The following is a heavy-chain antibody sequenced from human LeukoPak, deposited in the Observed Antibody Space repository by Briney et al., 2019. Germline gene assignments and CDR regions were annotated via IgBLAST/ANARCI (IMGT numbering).Heavy chain of an antibody. CDR2: ISSSSSSYI. CDR3: ARGRYVDPPMDV. Sequence: GGSLRLSCAASGFTFSSYSMNWVRQAPGKGLEWVSSISSSSSSYIYYADSVKGRFTISRDNAKNSLYLQMNSLRAEDTAVYYCARGRYVDPPMDVWGKGTTVTVSS. CDR1: GFTFSSYS. D-gene: IGHD5-12*01. V-gene: IGHV3-21*01. J-gene: IGHJ6*04.